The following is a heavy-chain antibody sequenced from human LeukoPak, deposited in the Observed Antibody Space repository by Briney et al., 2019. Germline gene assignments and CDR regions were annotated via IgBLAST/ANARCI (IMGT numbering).Heavy chain of an antibody. Sequence: SETLSLTCAVYGGSFSGYYWSWIRQPPGKGLEWIGYIYASGSTSYNPSLKSRVTISVDTSENQFSLKLNSVTAADTAVYYCARTSGYYYSYAFDIWGQGTMVTVSS. V-gene: IGHV4-4*09. CDR1: GGSFSGYY. CDR3: ARTSGYYYSYAFDI. J-gene: IGHJ3*02. CDR2: IYASGST. D-gene: IGHD3-22*01.